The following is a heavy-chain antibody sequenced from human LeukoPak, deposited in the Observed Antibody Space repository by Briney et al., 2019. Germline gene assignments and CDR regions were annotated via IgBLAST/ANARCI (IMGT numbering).Heavy chain of an antibody. V-gene: IGHV1-18*01. J-gene: IGHJ5*02. CDR1: GYTFTSYG. CDR3: ARQGSAYCSSTSCYKGYWLDP. Sequence: ASVKVSCKASGYTFTSYGISWVRQAPGQGLEWMGWISAYNGNTNYAQKLQGRVTMTTDTSTSTAYMELRSLRSDDTAVYYCARQGSAYCSSTSCYKGYWLDPWGQGTLVTVSS. D-gene: IGHD2-2*02. CDR2: ISAYNGNT.